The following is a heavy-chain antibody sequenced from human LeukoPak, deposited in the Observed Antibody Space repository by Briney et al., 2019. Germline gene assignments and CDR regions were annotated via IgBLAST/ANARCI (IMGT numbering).Heavy chain of an antibody. D-gene: IGHD3-10*01. Sequence: ETLSLTCTVSGYSISSGYYWGWIRQPPGKGLEWVGRIKSKTNGGTTDYAAPVKGRFTISRDDSKNTLYLQMNSLKTEDTAVYYCTTGPQLLWFGELEYYFDYWGQGTLVTVSS. V-gene: IGHV3-15*01. J-gene: IGHJ4*02. CDR3: TTGPQLLWFGELEYYFDY. CDR1: GYSISSGYY. CDR2: IKSKTNGGTT.